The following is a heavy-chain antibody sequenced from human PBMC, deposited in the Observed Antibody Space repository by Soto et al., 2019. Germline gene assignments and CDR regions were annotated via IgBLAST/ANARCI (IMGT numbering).Heavy chain of an antibody. CDR2: ISYDGSNK. J-gene: IGHJ6*01. D-gene: IGHD6-19*01. CDR1: GFTFSSYA. V-gene: IGHV3-30-3*01. CDR3: AREKGIAVAERDYYYGMDV. Sequence: QVQLVESGGGVVQPGRSLRLSCAASGFTFSSYAMHWVRQAPGKGLEWVAVISYDGSNKYYADSVKGRFTISRDNSKNTLYLQMNSLRAEDTAVYYCAREKGIAVAERDYYYGMDVW.